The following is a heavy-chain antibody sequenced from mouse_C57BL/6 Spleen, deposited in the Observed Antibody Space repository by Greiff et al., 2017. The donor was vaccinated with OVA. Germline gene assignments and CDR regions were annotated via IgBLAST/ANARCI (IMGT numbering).Heavy chain of an antibody. CDR2: INPNYGTT. Sequence: VQLKESGPELVKPGASVKISCKASGYSFTDYNMNWVKQSNGKSLEWIGVINPNYGTTSYNQKFKGKATLTVDQSSSTAYMQLNSLTSEDSAVYYCARSYDYDPFYAMDYWGQGTSVTVSS. D-gene: IGHD2-4*01. CDR3: ARSYDYDPFYAMDY. V-gene: IGHV1-39*01. J-gene: IGHJ4*01. CDR1: GYSFTDYN.